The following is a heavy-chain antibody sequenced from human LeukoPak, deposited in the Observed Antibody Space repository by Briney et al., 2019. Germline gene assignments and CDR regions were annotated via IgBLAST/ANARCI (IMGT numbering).Heavy chain of an antibody. CDR1: GFTFSDYY. CDR2: ISSSSSYT. CDR3: ARDLRGFGDYLDY. J-gene: IGHJ4*02. V-gene: IGHV3-11*05. D-gene: IGHD3-10*01. Sequence: GGSLRLSCAASGFTFSDYYMSWIRQAPGKGLEWVSYISSSSSYTNYADSVKGRFTISRDNAKNSLYLQMNSLRAEDTAVYYCARDLRGFGDYLDYWGQGTLVTVSS.